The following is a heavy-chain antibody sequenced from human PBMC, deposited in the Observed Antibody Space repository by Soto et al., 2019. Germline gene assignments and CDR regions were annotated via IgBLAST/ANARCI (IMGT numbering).Heavy chain of an antibody. V-gene: IGHV4-31*03. CDR3: ARVYRGAMVRGVAFFYYFDY. Sequence: SETLSLTCTVSGGSISSGGYYWSWIRQHPGKGLEWIGYIYYSGITYYNPSLKSRVTISVDTSKNQFSLKLSSVTAADTAVYYCARVYRGAMVRGVAFFYYFDYWGQGTLVTVSS. CDR1: GGSISSGGYY. D-gene: IGHD3-10*01. J-gene: IGHJ4*02. CDR2: IYYSGIT.